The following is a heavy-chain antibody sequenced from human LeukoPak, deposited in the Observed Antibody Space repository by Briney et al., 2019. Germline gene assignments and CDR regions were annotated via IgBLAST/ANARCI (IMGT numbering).Heavy chain of an antibody. J-gene: IGHJ4*02. Sequence: PSETLSLTCTVSGGSISSSSYYWGWIRQPPGKGLEWIGRIYYSGSTHYNPSLKSRVTIPVDTSKNQFSLKLSSVTAADTAVYYCAMRYGITGTTSPNYFDYWGQGTLVTVSS. CDR2: IYYSGST. CDR1: GGSISSSSYY. CDR3: AMRYGITGTTSPNYFDY. D-gene: IGHD1-7*01. V-gene: IGHV4-39*01.